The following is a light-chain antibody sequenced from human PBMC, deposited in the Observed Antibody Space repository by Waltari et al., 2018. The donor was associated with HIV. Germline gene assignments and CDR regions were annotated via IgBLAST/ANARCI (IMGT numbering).Light chain of an antibody. V-gene: IGKV3-15*01. Sequence: EIVMTQSPATLSVSPGERAALSCRASQSVAGNLAWYQQKPGQAPRLLIYSAFTRATGIPARFSGRGSGTEFTLTISSLQSEDAAVYYCQQYNNWPSGTFGQGTKLEIK. J-gene: IGKJ2*01. CDR1: QSVAGN. CDR3: QQYNNWPSGT. CDR2: SAF.